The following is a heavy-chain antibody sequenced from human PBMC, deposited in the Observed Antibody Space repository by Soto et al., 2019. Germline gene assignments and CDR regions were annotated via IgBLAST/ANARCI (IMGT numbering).Heavy chain of an antibody. CDR1: GYTFTGYY. J-gene: IGHJ4*02. CDR3: ARNSGYEYVFDY. CDR2: INPNNGDT. D-gene: IGHD5-12*01. Sequence: QVQLVQSGAEVKKPGASVKVSCKASGYTFTGYYIHWVRQAPGQGLEWMGWINPNNGDTNYAQKFQGSVSMTRDTSTSTPYMELSSRRFDDTAVNYCARNSGYEYVFDYRGQGTLVTVSS. V-gene: IGHV1-2*02.